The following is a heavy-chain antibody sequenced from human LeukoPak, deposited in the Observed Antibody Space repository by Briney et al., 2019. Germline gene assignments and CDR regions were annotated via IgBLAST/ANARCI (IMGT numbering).Heavy chain of an antibody. J-gene: IGHJ3*02. D-gene: IGHD6-13*01. Sequence: GGSLTLSCAASGFSFSTYWMIWVRQAPGKGLEWVANINQDGRKKYYMDSVKGRFTISRDNAKNSLYLQINTLRGEDTAVYFCARVGIAAALDSFDIWGQGTMVTVSS. CDR2: INQDGRKK. CDR3: ARVGIAAALDSFDI. CDR1: GFSFSTYW. V-gene: IGHV3-7*01.